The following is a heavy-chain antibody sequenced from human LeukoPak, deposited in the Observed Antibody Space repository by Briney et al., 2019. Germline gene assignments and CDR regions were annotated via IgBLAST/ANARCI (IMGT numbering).Heavy chain of an antibody. CDR3: AKGGIKRFGMVPDWFDP. D-gene: IGHD3-3*01. Sequence: GGSLRLSCAASGFTFSNYAMSWVRQAPGKGLEWVSSIGASGASTFHADSVKGRFIISRDISKNTLYPQMNSLRAEDTAIYYCAKGGIKRFGMVPDWFDPWGQGTLVTVSS. J-gene: IGHJ5*02. CDR2: IGASGAST. CDR1: GFTFSNYA. V-gene: IGHV3-23*01.